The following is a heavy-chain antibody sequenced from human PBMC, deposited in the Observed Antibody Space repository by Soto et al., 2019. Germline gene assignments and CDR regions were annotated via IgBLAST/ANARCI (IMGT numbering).Heavy chain of an antibody. CDR1: GDSMRSYS. Sequence: ETLSLTCTVSGDSMRSYSWSWIRQPPGKGLEWIGYIYYSGSTTYNPSFKSRVTISIDTSEKQFSLKLTSVTAADTAVYFCAGDYGSGSYRFDYWGQGALVTVSS. CDR3: AGDYGSGSYRFDY. D-gene: IGHD3-10*01. V-gene: IGHV4-59*01. J-gene: IGHJ4*02. CDR2: IYYSGST.